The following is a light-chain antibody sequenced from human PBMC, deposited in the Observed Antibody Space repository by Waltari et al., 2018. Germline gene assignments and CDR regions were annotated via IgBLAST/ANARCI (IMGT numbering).Light chain of an antibody. V-gene: IGLV2-23*02. CDR2: DLT. Sequence: QSALTQPASVSGSLGQSITISCSETADNVDILYLVSWYQRHPGKTPRLLIYDLTQGPSGISDRFSGSKSGKTASLTISGLQAEDEADYYCCSFAGYGIYVFGSGTHVTVL. J-gene: IGLJ1*01. CDR1: ADNVDILYL. CDR3: CSFAGYGIYV.